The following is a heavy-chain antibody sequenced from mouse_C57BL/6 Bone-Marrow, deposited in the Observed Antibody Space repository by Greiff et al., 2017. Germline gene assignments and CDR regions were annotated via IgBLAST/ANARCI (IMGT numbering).Heavy chain of an antibody. J-gene: IGHJ2*01. CDR2: IDPESGGT. D-gene: IGHD1-1*01. CDR3: TEYGSSFDY. Sequence: VQLQQSGAELVRPGASVTLSCKASGYTFTDYEMTWVKQTPVHGLEWLGAIDPESGGTASNPKFKGKAILTADNSSSTAYMELRSLTSDYSAVYYCTEYGSSFDYWGQGTTLTVSS. CDR1: GYTFTDYE. V-gene: IGHV1-15*01.